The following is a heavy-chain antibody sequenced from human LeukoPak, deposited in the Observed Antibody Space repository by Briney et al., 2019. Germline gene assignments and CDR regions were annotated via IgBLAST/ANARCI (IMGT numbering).Heavy chain of an antibody. CDR2: INPNSGGT. CDR3: ARDWGRWATSWTLYGMDV. Sequence: GASVKVSCKASGYTFTGYYMHWVRQAPGQGLEWMGWINPNSGGTNYAQKFQGRVTMTRDTSISTAYMELSRLTSDDTAVYYCARDWGRWATSWTLYGMDVWGQGTTVTVSS. J-gene: IGHJ6*02. CDR1: GYTFTGYY. D-gene: IGHD2-2*01. V-gene: IGHV1-2*02.